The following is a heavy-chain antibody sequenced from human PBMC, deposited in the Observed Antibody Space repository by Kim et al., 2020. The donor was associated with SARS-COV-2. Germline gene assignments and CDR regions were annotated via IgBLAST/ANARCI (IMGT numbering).Heavy chain of an antibody. CDR3: AKVADMDGYNYYYYYGM. Sequence: GGSLRLSCVASGFTFDTYAMSWVRQAPGKGLEWVSVISGNGSNKFYADSVRGRFTISRDNSENTLYLQMNSLRDEDTALYYCAKVADMDGYNYYYYYGM. J-gene: IGHJ6*01. V-gene: IGHV3-23*01. CDR1: GFTFDTYA. D-gene: IGHD5-12*01. CDR2: ISGNGSNK.